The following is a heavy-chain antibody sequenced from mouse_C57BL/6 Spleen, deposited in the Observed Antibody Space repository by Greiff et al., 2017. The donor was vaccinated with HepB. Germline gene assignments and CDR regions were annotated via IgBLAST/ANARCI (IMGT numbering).Heavy chain of an antibody. J-gene: IGHJ2*01. V-gene: IGHV14-4*01. CDR3: TTGLRLFFDY. D-gene: IGHD2-4*01. Sequence: EVKLQESGAELVRPGASVKLSCTASGFNIKDDYMHWVKQRPEQGLEWIGWIDPENGDTEYASKFQGKATITADTSSNTAYLQLSSLTSEDTAVYYCTTGLRLFFDYWGQGTTLTVSS. CDR2: IDPENGDT. CDR1: GFNIKDDY.